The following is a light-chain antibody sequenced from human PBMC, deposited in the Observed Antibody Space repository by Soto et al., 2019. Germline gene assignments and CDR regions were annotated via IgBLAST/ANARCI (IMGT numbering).Light chain of an antibody. Sequence: QPVLTQSPSASASLGASVKLTCTLSSGHSSYAIAWHQQQPEKGPRYLMKLNSDGSHNKGDGIPDRFSGSSSGAERYLTISSLQSEDEADYYCQTWGTGPWVVGGGTKLTVL. CDR1: SGHSSYA. J-gene: IGLJ3*02. V-gene: IGLV4-69*01. CDR2: LNSDGSH. CDR3: QTWGTGPWV.